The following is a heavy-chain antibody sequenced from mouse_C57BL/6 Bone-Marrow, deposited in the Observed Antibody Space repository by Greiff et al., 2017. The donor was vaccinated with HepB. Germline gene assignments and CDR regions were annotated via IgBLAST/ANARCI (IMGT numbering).Heavy chain of an antibody. J-gene: IGHJ1*03. CDR1: GFTFSDYG. CDR3: ARQTIVTYFDWYFDV. CDR2: ISNLAYSI. Sequence: EVMLVESGGGLVQPGGSLKLSCAASGFTFSDYGMAWVRQAPRKGPEWVAFISNLAYSIYYADTVTGRFTISRENAKNTLYLEMSSLRSEDTAMYYCARQTIVTYFDWYFDVWGTGTTVTVSS. D-gene: IGHD2-5*01. V-gene: IGHV5-15*04.